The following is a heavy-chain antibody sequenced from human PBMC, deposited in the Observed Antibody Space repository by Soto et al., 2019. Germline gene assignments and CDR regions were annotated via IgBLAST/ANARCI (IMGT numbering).Heavy chain of an antibody. CDR3: ARGSKDSYPGSRSFDV. D-gene: IGHD2-15*01. CDR2: ISYDGSNK. V-gene: IGHV3-30-3*01. Sequence: GVSLRLSCGASGFTFSTYAMHWVRQAPGKGLEWVAIISYDGSNKYYADSVKGRFTISRDNSENTLYLQMNSLRADDTAVYYCARGSKDSYPGSRSFDVWGRGTLVSVSS. J-gene: IGHJ4*02. CDR1: GFTFSTYA.